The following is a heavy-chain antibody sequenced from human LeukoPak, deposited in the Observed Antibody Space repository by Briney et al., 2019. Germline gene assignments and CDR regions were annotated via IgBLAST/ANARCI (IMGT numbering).Heavy chain of an antibody. Sequence: GGSLRLSCAASGFTFSSYWMHWVRQAPGKGLVWVSCIDSDGSSTSYADSGKGRFSISRDNAKNTEYLQMNSLRAEDTAVYYCARVRSSGWSYFDYWGQGTLVTVSS. V-gene: IGHV3-74*01. J-gene: IGHJ4*02. CDR1: GFTFSSYW. CDR3: ARVRSSGWSYFDY. CDR2: IDSDGSST. D-gene: IGHD6-19*01.